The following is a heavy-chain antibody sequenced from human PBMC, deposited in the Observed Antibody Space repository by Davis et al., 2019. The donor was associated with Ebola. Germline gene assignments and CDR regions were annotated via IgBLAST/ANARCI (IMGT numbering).Heavy chain of an antibody. CDR2: IYYSGNR. J-gene: IGHJ4*02. CDR1: GGSISSSNYY. CDR3: ARRDKSSSWSTWDYFDY. D-gene: IGHD6-13*01. Sequence: MPSETLSLTCTVSGGSISSSNYYWGWIRQPPGKGLEWIGTIYYSGNRYYNPSRQSRISITVDTSKNQFSLKLSSVTAADTAVYYCARRDKSSSWSTWDYFDYWGQGTLVTVSS. V-gene: IGHV4-39*01.